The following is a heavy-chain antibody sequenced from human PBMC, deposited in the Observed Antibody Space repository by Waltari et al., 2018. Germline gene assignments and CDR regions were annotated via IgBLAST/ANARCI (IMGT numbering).Heavy chain of an antibody. CDR1: GFTFSSYS. CDR2: ISSSSSYI. Sequence: EVQLVESGGGLVKPGGSLRLSCAASGFTFSSYSMNWVRQAPGKGLDWFSSISSSSSYIYYADSLNGRFTISRDNAKNSLYLQMNSLRAEDTAVYYCARDLGIVGAIPNYWGQGTLVTVSS. D-gene: IGHD1-26*01. CDR3: ARDLGIVGAIPNY. V-gene: IGHV3-21*01. J-gene: IGHJ4*02.